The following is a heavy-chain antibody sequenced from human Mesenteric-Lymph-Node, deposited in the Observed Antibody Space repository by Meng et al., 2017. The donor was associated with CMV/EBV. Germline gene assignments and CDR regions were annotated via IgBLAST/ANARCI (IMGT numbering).Heavy chain of an antibody. V-gene: IGHV3-48*03. J-gene: IGHJ6*02. CDR2: ITSSGSIT. CDR1: GFTFSSYE. CDR3: ARDKSDHYYYYGMDV. Sequence: GESLKISCAASGFTFSSYEMNWVRQAPGKGLEWISCITSSGSITYYSDSVKGRFTISRDNAKNSLYLQMNSLRAEDTAVYYCARDKSDHYYYYGMDVWGQGTTVTVLL.